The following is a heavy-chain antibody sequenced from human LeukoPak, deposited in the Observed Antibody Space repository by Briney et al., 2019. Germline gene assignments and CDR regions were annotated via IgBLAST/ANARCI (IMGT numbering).Heavy chain of an antibody. CDR2: INLEGSTK. V-gene: IGHV3-7*01. Sequence: GGSLRLSCATSGFTFTSFAMTWVRQAPGKGLEWVANINLEGSTKEYVDSVRGRFTISRDNAKNSLSLQMSYLRVEDTAVYYCVEFLSRSFEVWGQGTVVTVSS. D-gene: IGHD2-21*01. CDR1: GFTFTSFA. J-gene: IGHJ3*01. CDR3: VEFLSRSFEV.